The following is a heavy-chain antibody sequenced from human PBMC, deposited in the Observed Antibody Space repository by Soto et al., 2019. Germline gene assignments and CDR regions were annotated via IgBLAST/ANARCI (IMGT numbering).Heavy chain of an antibody. J-gene: IGHJ6*03. CDR3: ARDQGDFWSGYQDYYYYYMDV. CDR1: GYTFTSYA. CDR2: INAGNGNT. Sequence: ASVKVSCKASGYTFTSYAMHWVRQAPGQRLEWMGWINAGNGNTKYSQKFQGRVTITRYTSASTAYMELSSLRSEDTAVYYCARDQGDFWSGYQDYYYYYMDVWGKGTTVTVSS. V-gene: IGHV1-3*01. D-gene: IGHD3-3*01.